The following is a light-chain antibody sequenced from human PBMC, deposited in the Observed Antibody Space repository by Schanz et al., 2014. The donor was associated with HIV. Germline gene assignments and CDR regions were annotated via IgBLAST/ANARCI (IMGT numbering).Light chain of an antibody. CDR3: QQYGSSPFT. CDR1: QSVSSSY. CDR2: GTS. J-gene: IGKJ3*01. Sequence: EIVLTQSPGTLSLSPGERATLSCRASQSVSSSYLAWYQQKTGQAPKLIIYGTSSRATGIPDRFSGSGSGTDFTLTVSRLEPEDFAVYYCQQYGSSPFTFGPGTKVEIK. V-gene: IGKV3-20*01.